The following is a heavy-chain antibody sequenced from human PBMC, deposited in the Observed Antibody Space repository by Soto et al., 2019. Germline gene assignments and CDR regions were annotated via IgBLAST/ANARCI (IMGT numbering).Heavy chain of an antibody. CDR2: IIPILGIA. CDR1: GGTFSSYT. V-gene: IGHV1-69*02. Sequence: SAKVSCNASGGTFSSYTISWVRQAPGKGLEWMGRIIPILGIANYAQKFQGRVTITADKSTSTAYMELSSLRSEDTAVYYCARGSSPQWLRYRYFDYWGQGTTVTVSS. D-gene: IGHD5-12*01. J-gene: IGHJ4*03. CDR3: ARGSSPQWLRYRYFDY.